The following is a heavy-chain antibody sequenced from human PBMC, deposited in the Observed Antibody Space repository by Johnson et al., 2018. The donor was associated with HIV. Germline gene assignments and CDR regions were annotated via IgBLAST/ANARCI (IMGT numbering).Heavy chain of an antibody. CDR1: GFTLSSYG. V-gene: IGHV3-33*01. CDR2: IWYDGSNK. D-gene: IGHD5-12*01. J-gene: IGHJ3*02. Sequence: QVQLVESGGGVVQPGRSLRLSCAASGFTLSSYGMHWVRQAPGKGLEWVAGIWYDGSNKNYADSVKGRFTISRDNSKNTLHLQMNNVRAEDTAIYYCARSDSGYDAFDIWGQGTMVTVSS. CDR3: ARSDSGYDAFDI.